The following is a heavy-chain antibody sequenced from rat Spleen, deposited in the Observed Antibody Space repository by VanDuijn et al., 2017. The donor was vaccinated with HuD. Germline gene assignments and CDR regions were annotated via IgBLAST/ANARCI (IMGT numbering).Heavy chain of an antibody. J-gene: IGHJ2*01. CDR3: ARHGGDYGSYFDY. CDR2: ISTGGGST. CDR1: GFTFSNYG. Sequence: EVQLVESGGGLVQPGRSLKLSCAASGFTFSNYGMAWVRQTPTQGLEWVASISTGGGSTYYRDSVKGRFTISRDNAKRTLFLQMDSLRSDDTATYYCARHGGDYGSYFDYWGQGVMVTVSS. D-gene: IGHD1-3*01. V-gene: IGHV5S13*01.